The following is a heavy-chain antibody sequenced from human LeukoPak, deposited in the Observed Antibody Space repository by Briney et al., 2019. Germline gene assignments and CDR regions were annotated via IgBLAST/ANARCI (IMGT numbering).Heavy chain of an antibody. J-gene: IGHJ4*02. V-gene: IGHV3-64*02. D-gene: IGHD3-22*01. CDR2: ISTDGSRT. CDR1: GFTFTRYG. Sequence: PGGSLRLSCAASGFTFTRYGLHWVRRAPGKGLEYVSAISTDGSRTYYADSVKDRFIISRDNSKNTLYLQMGSLGAEGMAVYYCARDDGGYYGYWGQGTLVTVSS. CDR3: ARDDGGYYGY.